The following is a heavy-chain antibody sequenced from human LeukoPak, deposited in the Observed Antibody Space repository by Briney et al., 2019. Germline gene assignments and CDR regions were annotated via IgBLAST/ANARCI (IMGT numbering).Heavy chain of an antibody. CDR1: GFTFSNYW. J-gene: IGHJ3*02. V-gene: IGHV3-66*01. CDR3: ARDNDSSGYYYSARAFDI. Sequence: GGSLRLSCAVSGFTFSNYWMSWVRQAPGKGLEWVSFIYSGGSTHYSDSAKGRFTISRDNSKNTLYLQMNSLRAEDTAVYYCARDNDSSGYYYSARAFDIWGQGTMVTVSS. CDR2: IYSGGST. D-gene: IGHD3-22*01.